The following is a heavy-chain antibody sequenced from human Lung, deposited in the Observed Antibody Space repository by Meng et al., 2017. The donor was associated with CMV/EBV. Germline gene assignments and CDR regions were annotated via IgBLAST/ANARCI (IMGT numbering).Heavy chain of an antibody. J-gene: IGHJ4*02. D-gene: IGHD2-2*01. CDR2: VTGGGGST. CDR1: GFTFSRYS. Sequence: GESLKISCAASGFTFSRYSMTWVRQAPGKGLEWVAVVTGGGGSTYYADSVKGRFTISRDNSENALYLQMNSLRVEDTAIYYCAKGNAEYCSGARCYAFDYWGQGTLVTVSS. CDR3: AKGNAEYCSGARCYAFDY. V-gene: IGHV3-23*01.